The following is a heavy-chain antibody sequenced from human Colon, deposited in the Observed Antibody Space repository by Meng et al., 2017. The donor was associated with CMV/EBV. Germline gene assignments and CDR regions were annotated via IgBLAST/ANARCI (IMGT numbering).Heavy chain of an antibody. CDR3: ARGGIQLWLSDYYYGMDV. J-gene: IGHJ6*02. CDR2: ISSSGSTI. V-gene: IGHV3-48*03. CDR1: GFTFSSYE. D-gene: IGHD5-18*01. Sequence: LSLTCAASGFTFSSYEMNWVRQAPGKGLEWVSYISSSGSTIYYADSVKGRFTISRDNAKNSLYLQMNSLRAEDTAVYYCARGGIQLWLSDYYYGMDVWGQGTTVTVSS.